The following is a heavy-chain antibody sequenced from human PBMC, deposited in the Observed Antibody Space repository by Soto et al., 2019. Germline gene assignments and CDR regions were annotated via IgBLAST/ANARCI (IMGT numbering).Heavy chain of an antibody. Sequence: ASVKVSCKVSGYTLTELSMHWVGQTPGKGLEWMGGFDPEDGKTIYAQKFQGRVTMTEDSSTETAYMALSSLRSEDTAVYYCAPHYSDFCSGYYAFWGQGTLVTVSS. V-gene: IGHV1-24*01. J-gene: IGHJ4*02. D-gene: IGHD3-3*01. CDR1: GYTLTELS. CDR3: APHYSDFCSGYYAF. CDR2: FDPEDGKT.